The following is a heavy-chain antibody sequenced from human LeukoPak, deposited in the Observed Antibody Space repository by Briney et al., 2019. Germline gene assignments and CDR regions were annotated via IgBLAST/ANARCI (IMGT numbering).Heavy chain of an antibody. CDR3: ARTMEGYCNSGSCYQYSYYMDV. J-gene: IGHJ6*03. D-gene: IGHD2-15*01. CDR1: GGSISSYY. Sequence: SETLSLTCTVSGGSISSYYWSWIRQPPGKGLEWIGYIYYSGSTNYNPSLKSRVTISVDTSKNQFSLKLTSVTAADTAVYYCARTMEGYCNSGSCYQYSYYMDVWGKGTTVTVSS. CDR2: IYYSGST. V-gene: IGHV4-59*01.